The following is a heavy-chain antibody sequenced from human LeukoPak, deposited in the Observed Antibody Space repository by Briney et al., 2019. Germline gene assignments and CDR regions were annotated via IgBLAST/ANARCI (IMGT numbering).Heavy chain of an antibody. V-gene: IGHV4-38-2*01. CDR2: IYHSGST. J-gene: IGHJ5*02. CDR3: ARGVGAAAEHWFDP. Sequence: SETLSLTWAVSGYSISSGYYWGWIRQPRGKGLEWVGSIYHSGSTYYNPSLKSRVTISVDTSKNQFSLKLSSVTAADTAVYYCARGVGAAAEHWFDPWGQGTLVTVSS. D-gene: IGHD6-13*01. CDR1: GYSISSGYY.